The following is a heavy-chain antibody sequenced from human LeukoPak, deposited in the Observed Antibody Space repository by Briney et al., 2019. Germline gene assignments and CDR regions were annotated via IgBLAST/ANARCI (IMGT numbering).Heavy chain of an antibody. J-gene: IGHJ2*01. CDR1: GGSISRSNW. D-gene: IGHD3-3*01. Sequence: PSETLSLTCAVSGGSISRSNWWSWVRQPPGKGLEWIGEIYHSGSTNYNPSLKSRVTISVDKSENQFSLKLSSVTAADTAVYYCAREDYDDSGAWYFDLWGRGTLVTVSS. CDR3: AREDYDDSGAWYFDL. CDR2: IYHSGST. V-gene: IGHV4-4*02.